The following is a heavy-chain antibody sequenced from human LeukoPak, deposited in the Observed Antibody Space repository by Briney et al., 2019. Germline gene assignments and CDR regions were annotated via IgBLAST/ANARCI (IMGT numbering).Heavy chain of an antibody. J-gene: IGHJ4*02. V-gene: IGHV1-69*01. CDR1: GGTFSSYA. CDR3: ARGYYDSSGYYIPPRFDY. Sequence: GASVEVSCKASGGTFSSYAISWVRQAPGQGLGWMGGIIPIFGTANYAQKFQGRVTITADESTSTAYMELSSLRSEDTAVYYCARGYYDSSGYYIPPRFDYWGQGTLVTVSS. CDR2: IIPIFGTA. D-gene: IGHD3-22*01.